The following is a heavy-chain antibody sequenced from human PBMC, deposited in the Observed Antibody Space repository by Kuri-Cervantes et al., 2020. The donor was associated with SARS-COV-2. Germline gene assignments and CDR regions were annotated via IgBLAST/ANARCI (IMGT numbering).Heavy chain of an antibody. CDR2: IIPLFGTT. CDR3: ARPYCSITTCYDGTFDS. CDR1: GGTFSSYA. V-gene: IGHV1-69*06. J-gene: IGHJ4*01. D-gene: IGHD2-2*01. Sequence: SVKVSCKASGGTFSSYAVTWVRQVPGQGLEWMGRIIPLFGTTIYAEKFRGRVTLTADRSTNTAYMELSSLRSEDTAVYYCARPYCSITTCYDGTFDSWGHGNLVHVSS.